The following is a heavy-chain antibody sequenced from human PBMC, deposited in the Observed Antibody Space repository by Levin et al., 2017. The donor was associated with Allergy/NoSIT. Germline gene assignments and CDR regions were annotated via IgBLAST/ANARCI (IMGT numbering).Heavy chain of an antibody. Sequence: GESLKISCAASGFTFSSYAMSWVRQAPGKGLEWVSAISGSGGSTYYADSVKDRFTISRDNSKNTLYLQMNSLRAEDTAVYYCAKVAGYDGDYAFDIWGQGTMVTVSS. V-gene: IGHV3-23*01. D-gene: IGHD4-17*01. CDR3: AKVAGYDGDYAFDI. J-gene: IGHJ3*02. CDR2: ISGSGGST. CDR1: GFTFSSYA.